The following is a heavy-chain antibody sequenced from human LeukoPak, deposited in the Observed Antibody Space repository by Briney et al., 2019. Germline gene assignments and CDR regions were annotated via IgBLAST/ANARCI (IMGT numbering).Heavy chain of an antibody. CDR3: ARGERAAMIATLDY. Sequence: ASVKVSCKASGGTFSSYAISWVRQAPGQGLEWMGGIIPIFEATDYAQKFQGRVTITADESTSTAYMELSSLRSEDTAIYYCARGERAAMIATLDYWGQGALVTVSS. D-gene: IGHD3-22*01. CDR1: GGTFSSYA. V-gene: IGHV1-69*13. CDR2: IIPIFEAT. J-gene: IGHJ4*02.